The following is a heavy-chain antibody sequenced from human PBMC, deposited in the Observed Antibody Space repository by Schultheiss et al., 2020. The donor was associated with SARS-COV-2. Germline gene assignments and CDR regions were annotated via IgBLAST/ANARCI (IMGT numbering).Heavy chain of an antibody. CDR3: ARMGGGSYSNFDY. CDR1: GGSISSYY. D-gene: IGHD1-26*01. CDR2: IYTSGST. J-gene: IGHJ4*02. Sequence: SETLSLTCTVSGGSISSYYWSWIRQPPGKGLEWIGRIYTSGSTYYNPSLKSRVTISVDTSKNQFSLQLNSVTPEDTAVYYCARMGGGSYSNFDYWGQGTLVTVSS. V-gene: IGHV4-4*07.